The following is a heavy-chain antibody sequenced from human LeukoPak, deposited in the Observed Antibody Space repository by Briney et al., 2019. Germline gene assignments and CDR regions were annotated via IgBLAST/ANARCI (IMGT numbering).Heavy chain of an antibody. Sequence: GGSLRLSCAASGFAFSDFSMVWVRQAPGKGLEWVSSISTTDTEKYIYYVDSVKGRFTISRDDAKSSLFLHMNSLRAEDTAVYYCARVLRGYTSDYFWGQGTLVTVSS. J-gene: IGHJ4*02. V-gene: IGHV3-21*01. CDR2: ISTTDTEKYI. D-gene: IGHD5-18*01. CDR1: GFAFSDFS. CDR3: ARVLRGYTSDYF.